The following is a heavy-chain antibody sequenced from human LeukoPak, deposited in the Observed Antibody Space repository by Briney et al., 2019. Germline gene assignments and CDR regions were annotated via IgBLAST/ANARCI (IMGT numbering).Heavy chain of an antibody. Sequence: GGSLRLSCAGSGFTFRNYAMSWVRQAPGKGLEWVSAISGAGYNTYYADSVKGRFTLSRDNSKNTLFLQMNSLRAEDTALYYCAKDLKEGFCSTTSCYGIDSWGQGTLVTVSS. CDR2: ISGAGYNT. V-gene: IGHV3-23*01. J-gene: IGHJ4*02. D-gene: IGHD2-2*01. CDR3: AKDLKEGFCSTTSCYGIDS. CDR1: GFTFRNYA.